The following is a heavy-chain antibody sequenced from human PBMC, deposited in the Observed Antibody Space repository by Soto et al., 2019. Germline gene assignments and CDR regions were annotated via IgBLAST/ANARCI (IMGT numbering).Heavy chain of an antibody. CDR3: ARVKVGAKDRSFDY. CDR1: GGSFSGYY. V-gene: IGHV4-34*01. CDR2: INHSGST. D-gene: IGHD1-26*01. J-gene: IGHJ4*02. Sequence: QVQLQQWGAGLLKPSETLSLTCAVYGGSFSGYYWSWIRQPPGKGLEWIGEINHSGSTNYNPSLKSRVTISVDTSKNQFSLKLSPVTAADTDVYYCARVKVGAKDRSFDYWGQGTLVTVSS.